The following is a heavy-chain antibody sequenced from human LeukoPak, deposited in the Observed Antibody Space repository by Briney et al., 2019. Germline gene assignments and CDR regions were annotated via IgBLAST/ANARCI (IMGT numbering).Heavy chain of an antibody. J-gene: IGHJ5*02. CDR2: ISSSSSYT. CDR1: GFTFSDYY. CDR3: ARLNGYDILTGYYELVLDNWFDP. V-gene: IGHV3-11*06. D-gene: IGHD3-9*01. Sequence: GGSLRLSCAASGFTFSDYYMSWIRQAPGKGLEWVSYISSSSSYTNYADSVKGRFTISRDNAKNSLHLQMNSLRAEDTAVYYCARLNGYDILTGYYELVLDNWFDPWGQGTLVTVSS.